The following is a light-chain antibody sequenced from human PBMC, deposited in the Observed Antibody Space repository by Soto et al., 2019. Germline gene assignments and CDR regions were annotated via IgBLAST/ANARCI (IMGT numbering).Light chain of an antibody. Sequence: VVLTQFPGTLSLSPGKTATLSCGASQRVSNNFLGWYQQKPGLPPRLLIYDATSRANGIPEKFSGRGSGTHFTLTITSLEPEDFAVYYCQQYGSTPWTFGRGTKVEMK. CDR1: QRVSNNF. CDR3: QQYGSTPWT. J-gene: IGKJ1*01. V-gene: IGKV3D-20*01. CDR2: DAT.